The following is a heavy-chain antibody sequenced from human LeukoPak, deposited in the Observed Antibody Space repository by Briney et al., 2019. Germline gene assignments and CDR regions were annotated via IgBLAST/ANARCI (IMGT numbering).Heavy chain of an antibody. CDR2: ISYDGSNK. V-gene: IGHV3-30*03. J-gene: IGHJ4*02. CDR3: ARGPRISLVRGALELDY. Sequence: GGSLRLSCAASGFTFSSYGMHWVRQAPGKGLEWVAVISYDGSNKYYADSVKVRFTISRDNSKNTLYLQMNSLRAEDTAVYYCARGPRISLVRGALELDYWGQGTLVTVSS. CDR1: GFTFSSYG. D-gene: IGHD3-10*01.